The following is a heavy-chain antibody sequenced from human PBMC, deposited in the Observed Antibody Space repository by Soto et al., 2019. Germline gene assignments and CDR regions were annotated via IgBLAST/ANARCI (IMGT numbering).Heavy chain of an antibody. V-gene: IGHV3-23*01. CDR1: GFTFSSYA. J-gene: IGHJ6*03. D-gene: IGHD2-15*01. CDR2: ISGSGGST. Sequence: GGSLRLSCAASGFTFSSYAISWVRQAPGKGLEWVSAISGSGGSTYYADSVKGRFTISRDNSKNTLYLQMNSLRAEDTAVYYCAKGGIGYCSGGSCLHYYYYYYMDVWGKGTTVTVSS. CDR3: AKGGIGYCSGGSCLHYYYYYYMDV.